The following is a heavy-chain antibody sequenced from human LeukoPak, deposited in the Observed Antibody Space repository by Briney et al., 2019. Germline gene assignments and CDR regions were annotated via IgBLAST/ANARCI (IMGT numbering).Heavy chain of an antibody. CDR1: GFTFDDYA. D-gene: IGHD4-11*01. CDR2: ISWNSGSI. CDR3: AREKVTTDNYYYMDV. Sequence: PGRSLRLSCAASGFTFDDYAMHWVRQAPGKGLEWVSGISWNSGSIGYADSVKGRFTISRDNAKNSLYLQMNSLRAEDTALYYCAREKVTTDNYYYMDVWGKGTTVTVSS. J-gene: IGHJ6*03. V-gene: IGHV3-9*01.